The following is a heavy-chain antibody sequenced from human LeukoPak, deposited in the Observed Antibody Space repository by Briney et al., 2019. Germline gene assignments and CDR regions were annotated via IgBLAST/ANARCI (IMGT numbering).Heavy chain of an antibody. V-gene: IGHV3-30-3*01. D-gene: IGHD4-17*01. CDR2: ISYDGSNK. CDR3: ARYFTVNDAFDI. Sequence: PGRSLRLSCAASGFTFSNYAMHWLRQAPGKGLEWVAVISYDGSNKYYADSVKGRFTISRDNSKNTLYLQMNSLRAEDTAVYYCARYFTVNDAFDIWGQGTMVTVSS. J-gene: IGHJ3*02. CDR1: GFTFSNYA.